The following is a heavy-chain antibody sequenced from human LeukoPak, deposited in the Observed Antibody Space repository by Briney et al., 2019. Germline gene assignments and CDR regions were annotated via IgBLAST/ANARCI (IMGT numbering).Heavy chain of an antibody. J-gene: IGHJ4*02. V-gene: IGHV1-18*01. CDR2: INGYNGNT. CDR3: ARALIRERGCDSDY. Sequence: ASVKVSCKASGYTFNNYGVSWVRQAPGKGLEWVGWINGYNGNTNYAQRFQGRLTMSTDTSTSTVYMELRSLRVDDTAVYYCARALIRERGCDSDYWGQGTLVTVSS. D-gene: IGHD2-15*01. CDR1: GYTFNNYG.